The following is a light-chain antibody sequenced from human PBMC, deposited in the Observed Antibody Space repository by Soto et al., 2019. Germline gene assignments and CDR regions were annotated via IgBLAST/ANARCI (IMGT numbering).Light chain of an antibody. J-gene: IGKJ1*01. CDR1: HNITTY. CDR2: AAS. V-gene: IGKV1-39*01. Sequence: DLQSTQTPSSLSASLGPPVIITFWASHNITTYLNWYQQKPGRAPKLLIFAASSLQSAVTSRFSGGGSGTDFNLTISDLQPEDFATYSCQQSYSTLWTFGKGTKVDIK. CDR3: QQSYSTLWT.